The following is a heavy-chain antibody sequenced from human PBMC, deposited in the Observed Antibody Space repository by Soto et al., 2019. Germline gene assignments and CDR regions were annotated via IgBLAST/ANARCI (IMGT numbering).Heavy chain of an antibody. J-gene: IGHJ6*02. CDR2: ISYDGSNK. CDR1: GFTFSSYA. Sequence: GGSLRLSCAASGFTFSSYAMHWVRQAPGKGLEWVAVISYDGSNKYYADSVKGRFTISRDNSKNTLYLQMNSLRAEDTAVYYCAGSVECSSTSCYVLLFNYYGMDVWGQGTTVTVS. V-gene: IGHV3-30-3*01. CDR3: AGSVECSSTSCYVLLFNYYGMDV. D-gene: IGHD2-2*01.